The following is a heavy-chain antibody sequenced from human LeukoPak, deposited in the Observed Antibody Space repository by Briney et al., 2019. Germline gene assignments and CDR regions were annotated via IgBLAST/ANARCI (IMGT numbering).Heavy chain of an antibody. CDR2: ISYDGISK. CDR3: AKLFDGWVATASDY. V-gene: IGHV3-30*18. J-gene: IGHJ4*02. D-gene: IGHD6-13*01. CDR1: GFTFSNYG. Sequence: PGGSLRLSCAASGFTFSNYGMHWVRQAPGKGLEWVAVISYDGISKYYADSVKGRFTISRDNSKNTLYLQMNSLRAEDTAMYYCAKLFDGWVATASDYWGQGTLVTVSS.